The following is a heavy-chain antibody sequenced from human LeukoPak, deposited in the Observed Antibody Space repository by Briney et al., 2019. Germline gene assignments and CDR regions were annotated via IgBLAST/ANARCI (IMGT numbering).Heavy chain of an antibody. D-gene: IGHD3-10*01. CDR1: GSTFSSYE. V-gene: IGHV3-48*03. CDR3: AKVGVLAGSKYFDY. Sequence: GGSLRLSCAASGSTFSSYEMNWVRQAPGKGLEWVSYISSSGSTIYYADSVKGRFTISRDNAKNSLYLQMNSLRAEDTAVYYCAKVGVLAGSKYFDYWGQGTLVTVSS. J-gene: IGHJ4*02. CDR2: ISSSGSTI.